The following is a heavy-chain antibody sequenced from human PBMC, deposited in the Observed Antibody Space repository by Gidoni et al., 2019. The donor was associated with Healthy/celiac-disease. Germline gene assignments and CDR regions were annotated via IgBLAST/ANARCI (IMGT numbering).Heavy chain of an antibody. D-gene: IGHD6-13*01. V-gene: IGHV3-49*04. J-gene: IGHJ3*02. CDR2: IRSKAYGGTT. Sequence: EVQLVESGGGLVQPGRSLRLSCTASGFTFGDYAMSWVRQAPGKGLEWVGFIRSKAYGGTTEYAASVKGRFTISRDDSKSIAYLQMNSLKTEDTAVYYCTSSIAAADAFDIWGQGTMVTVSS. CDR1: GFTFGDYA. CDR3: TSSIAAADAFDI.